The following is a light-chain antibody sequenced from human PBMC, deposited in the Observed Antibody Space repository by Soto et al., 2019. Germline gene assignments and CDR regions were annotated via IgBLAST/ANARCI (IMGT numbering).Light chain of an antibody. Sequence: DIQMTQSPSTLSGSVGDRSTITCLASQTISSWLAWYQQKPGKAPKLLIYKASTLKSGVPSRFSGSGSGTEFTLTISSLQPDDFATYYCQQSYSTPRITVGQGTRLEIK. CDR3: QQSYSTPRIT. V-gene: IGKV1-5*03. CDR2: KAS. CDR1: QTISSW. J-gene: IGKJ5*01.